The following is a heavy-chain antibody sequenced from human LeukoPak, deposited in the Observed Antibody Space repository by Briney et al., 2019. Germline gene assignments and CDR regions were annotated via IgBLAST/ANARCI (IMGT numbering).Heavy chain of an antibody. CDR2: IYYSGST. V-gene: IGHV4-59*12. D-gene: IGHD1-26*01. J-gene: IGHJ4*02. CDR3: ARGGVGATYVGFDS. Sequence: SETLCHSCAVSGGSISSYYWGWIRQPPGKGLEWIGYIYYSGSTNYNPSLKSRVTISVDTSKNQFSLKLSSVTAADTAVYYCARGGVGATYVGFDSWGQGTLVTVSP. CDR1: GGSISSYY.